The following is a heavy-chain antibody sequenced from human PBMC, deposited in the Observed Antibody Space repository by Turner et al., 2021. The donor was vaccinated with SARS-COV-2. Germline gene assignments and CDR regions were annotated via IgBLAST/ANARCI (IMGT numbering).Heavy chain of an antibody. CDR3: ATTNAIFGVVTNYSYYYGMDV. Sequence: QVQLVQSGAEVKKPGASVKVSCKVSGYTLTELSMHWVRQAPGKGLEWMGGFDPADVETIYAEKFQGRVTMTEDTSTDTGYMELSSLRSEDTAVYYCATTNAIFGVVTNYSYYYGMDVWGQGTTVTVSS. D-gene: IGHD3-3*01. CDR2: FDPADVET. J-gene: IGHJ6*02. CDR1: GYTLTELS. V-gene: IGHV1-24*01.